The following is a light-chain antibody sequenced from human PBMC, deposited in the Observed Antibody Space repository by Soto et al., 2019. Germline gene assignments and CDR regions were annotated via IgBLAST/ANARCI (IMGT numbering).Light chain of an antibody. CDR2: GTS. CDR1: QSVASRN. J-gene: IGKJ1*01. Sequence: IVLTQSPGTLSLSPGERATLSCRASQSVASRNLAWYQQKSGQAPRLLIYGTSSRAVHTPDRFSGSGSWTDFPVTISGLEPEGFAVYYCQHFGNSLWTFGQGTKVEI. V-gene: IGKV3-20*01. CDR3: QHFGNSLWT.